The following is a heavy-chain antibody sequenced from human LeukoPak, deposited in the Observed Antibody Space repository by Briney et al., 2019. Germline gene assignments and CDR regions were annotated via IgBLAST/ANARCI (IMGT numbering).Heavy chain of an antibody. CDR2: IYPGDSDT. J-gene: IGHJ4*02. V-gene: IGHV5-51*01. CDR1: GYSFTSYW. Sequence: GESLKISCKGSGYSFTSYWIGWVRQMPGKGLEWMGIIYPGDSDTRYSPSFQGQVTISADKSISTAYLQWSSLKASDTAMYYCARSYYDFWSGYYVNPHLDYWGQGTLVTVPS. CDR3: ARSYYDFWSGYYVNPHLDY. D-gene: IGHD3-3*01.